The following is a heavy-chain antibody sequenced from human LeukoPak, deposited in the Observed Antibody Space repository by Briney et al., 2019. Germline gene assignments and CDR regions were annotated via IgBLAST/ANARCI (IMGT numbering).Heavy chain of an antibody. Sequence: APVKVSCKASGYTFTNYYMHWVRQAPGQGLEWMGIINPSSGSTSYAQKFQGRVTMTRDTSTSTVYMELSSLRSEDTAVYCCARDRGTGRSDDAFDIWGQGPMVTVSS. J-gene: IGHJ3*02. V-gene: IGHV1-46*01. CDR1: GYTFTNYY. D-gene: IGHD2-8*02. CDR2: INPSSGST. CDR3: ARDRGTGRSDDAFDI.